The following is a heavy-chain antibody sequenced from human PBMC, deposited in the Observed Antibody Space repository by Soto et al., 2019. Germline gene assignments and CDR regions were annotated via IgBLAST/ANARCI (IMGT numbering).Heavy chain of an antibody. CDR2: IYYSGST. CDR3: ARGPYYYDSSGYYYVDY. Sequence: PSETLSLTCTVSGGSISRGDYYWSWIRQPPGKGLEWIGYIYYSGSTYYTPSLKSRVTISVDTSKNQFSLKLSSVTAADTAVYYCARGPYYYDSSGYYYVDYWGQGTLVTVSS. V-gene: IGHV4-30-4*01. CDR1: GGSISRGDYY. J-gene: IGHJ4*02. D-gene: IGHD3-22*01.